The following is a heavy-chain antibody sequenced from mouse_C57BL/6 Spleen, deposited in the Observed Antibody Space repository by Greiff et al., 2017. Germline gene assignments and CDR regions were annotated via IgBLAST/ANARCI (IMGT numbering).Heavy chain of an antibody. CDR3: TREEVLGQDYFDY. V-gene: IGHV1-15*01. Sequence: VQLQQSGAELVRPGASVTLSCKASGYTFTDYEMHWVKQTPVHGLEWIGAIDPETGGTAYNQKFKGKAILTADKSSSTAYMELRSLTSEDSAVYYCTREEVLGQDYFDYWGQGTTLTVSS. J-gene: IGHJ2*01. D-gene: IGHD4-1*01. CDR1: GYTFTDYE. CDR2: IDPETGGT.